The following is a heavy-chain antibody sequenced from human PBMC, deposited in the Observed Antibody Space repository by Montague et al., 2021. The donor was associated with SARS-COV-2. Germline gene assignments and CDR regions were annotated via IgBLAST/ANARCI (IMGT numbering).Heavy chain of an antibody. J-gene: IGHJ6*02. CDR1: GGPISSSSYY. CDR2: IYYSGST. CDR3: ARDGPLRFEILIGPRHYYCGMDV. Sequence: SEILSLTCTVSGGPISSSSYYWGWIRQPPGKGLEWIGSIYYSGSTYYNPSLKSRVTMLVDTSKNQFSLKLSSVTAADTAVYYCARDGPLRFEILIGPRHYYCGMDVWGQGTPVTVSS. V-gene: IGHV4-39*07. D-gene: IGHD3-9*01.